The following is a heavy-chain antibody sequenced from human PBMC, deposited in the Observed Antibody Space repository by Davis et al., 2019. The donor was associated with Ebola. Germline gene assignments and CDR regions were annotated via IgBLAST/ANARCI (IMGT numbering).Heavy chain of an antibody. CDR3: ARAGYYYDSSGYYSNFDY. CDR1: GFTFSNYA. Sequence: GGSLRLSCAASGFTFSNYAMTWVRQAPGKGLEWVSAISGSGGSTYYADSVKGRFTISRDNSKNTLYLQMNSLRAEDTAVYYCARAGYYYDSSGYYSNFDYWGQGTLVTVSS. V-gene: IGHV3-23*01. D-gene: IGHD3-22*01. J-gene: IGHJ4*02. CDR2: ISGSGGST.